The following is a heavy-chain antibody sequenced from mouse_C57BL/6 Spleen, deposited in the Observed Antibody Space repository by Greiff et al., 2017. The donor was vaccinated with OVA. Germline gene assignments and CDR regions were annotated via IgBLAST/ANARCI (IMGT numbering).Heavy chain of an antibody. CDR1: GFTFSDYY. CDR2: ISNGGGST. J-gene: IGHJ3*01. Sequence: DVKLVESGGGLVQPGGSLKLSCAASGFTFSDYYMYWVRQTPEKRLEWVAYISNGGGSTYYPDTVKGRFTISRDNAKNTLYLQMSRLKSEDTAMYYCARDSNYAWFAYWGQGTLVTVSA. CDR3: ARDSNYAWFAY. V-gene: IGHV5-12*01. D-gene: IGHD2-5*01.